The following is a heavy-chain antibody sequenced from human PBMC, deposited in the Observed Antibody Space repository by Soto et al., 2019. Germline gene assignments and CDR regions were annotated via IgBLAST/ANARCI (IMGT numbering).Heavy chain of an antibody. CDR3: VRDSHYDILTGYSRNAFDI. D-gene: IGHD3-9*01. CDR1: GYTFIGYY. Sequence: QVQLVQSGAEVKKPGASVKVSCKASGYTFIGYYMHWVRQAPGQGLEWMGWINPNSGGTNFAQKFQGGVTTTRDTSISTVYMELTRLRSDDTAVYYCVRDSHYDILTGYSRNAFDIWGQGTVVTVSS. CDR2: INPNSGGT. J-gene: IGHJ3*02. V-gene: IGHV1-2*02.